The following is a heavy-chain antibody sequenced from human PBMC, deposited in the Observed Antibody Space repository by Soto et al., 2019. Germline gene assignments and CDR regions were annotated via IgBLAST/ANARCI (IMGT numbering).Heavy chain of an antibody. CDR3: TTDLWIYWYSSSGEEDY. CDR1: GFTFSDYV. J-gene: IGHJ4*02. Sequence: GGSLRLSCAASGFTFSDYVMHWVRQAPGKGLEWVGRIKSKTDGGTTDYAAPVKGRFTISRDDSKNTLYLQMNSLKTEDTAVYYCTTDLWIYWYSSSGEEDYWGQGTLVTVSS. CDR2: IKSKTDGGTT. V-gene: IGHV3-15*01. D-gene: IGHD6-6*01.